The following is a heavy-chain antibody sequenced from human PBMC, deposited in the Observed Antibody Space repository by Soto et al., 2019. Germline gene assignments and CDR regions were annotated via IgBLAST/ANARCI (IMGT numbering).Heavy chain of an antibody. J-gene: IGHJ6*02. CDR2: INWNSETV. V-gene: IGHV3-9*01. CDR1: GFTFDDYA. Sequence: GGSLRLSCAPSGFTFDDYAMHWVRQIPGKGLEWVSGINWNSETVGYADSVKGRFIISRDSAKNCLYLQMTTLRPEDTALYFCPRDQDLGGYDLRPMYGLDAWGQGTTVTVSS. CDR3: PRDQDLGGYDLRPMYGLDA. D-gene: IGHD5-12*01.